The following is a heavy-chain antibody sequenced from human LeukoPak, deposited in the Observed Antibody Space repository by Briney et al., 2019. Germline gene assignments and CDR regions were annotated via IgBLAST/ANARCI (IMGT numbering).Heavy chain of an antibody. J-gene: IGHJ4*02. D-gene: IGHD3-10*01. CDR2: IYPYTGAT. CDR3: ARDGPAQMVDFDY. V-gene: IGHV1-2*02. Sequence: ASVKVSCKASGYTFSGTGWYLYWLRQAPGQGLECMGWIYPYTGATHYAQKFLGRVAMTRDTSISTAYMELSRLRPDDTAVYYCARDGPAQMVDFDYWGQGTLVTVSS. CDR1: GYTFSGTGWY.